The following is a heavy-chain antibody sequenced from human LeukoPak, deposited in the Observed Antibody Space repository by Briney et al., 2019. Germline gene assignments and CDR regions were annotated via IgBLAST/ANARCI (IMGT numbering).Heavy chain of an antibody. D-gene: IGHD3-22*01. Sequence: ASVKVSCKASGHTFTGYYMHWVRQAPGQGLEWMGWINPNSGGTNYAQKFQGRVTMTRDTSISTAYMELSSLRSEDTAIYYCARKAPHDSSGWYFDLWGRGTLVTVSS. J-gene: IGHJ2*01. V-gene: IGHV1-2*02. CDR1: GHTFTGYY. CDR2: INPNSGGT. CDR3: ARKAPHDSSGWYFDL.